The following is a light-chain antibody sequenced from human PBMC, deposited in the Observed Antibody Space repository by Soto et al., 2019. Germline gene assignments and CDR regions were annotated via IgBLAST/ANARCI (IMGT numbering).Light chain of an antibody. V-gene: IGKV1-39*01. Sequence: DIQLTQSLSSLSASLPHGLNIXRVASQNINTYLNWYQQKPGKAPKLLIYAASSLQSGVPSRFSGSGFGTEFTLNISSLQPDDSAIYYCQHYNTYSKTFGPGTKVDI. J-gene: IGKJ3*01. CDR2: AAS. CDR3: QHYNTYSKT. CDR1: QNINTY.